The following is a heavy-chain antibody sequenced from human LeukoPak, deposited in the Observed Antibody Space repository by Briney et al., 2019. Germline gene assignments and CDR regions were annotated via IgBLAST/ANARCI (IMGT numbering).Heavy chain of an antibody. V-gene: IGHV3-30*18. CDR2: ISYDGSNK. D-gene: IGHD3-16*02. CDR3: AKDRYIQPIPDY. CDR1: GFTFSSYG. Sequence: PGRSLRLSCAASGFTFSSYGMHWVRQAPGKGLEWVAVISYDGSNKYYADSVKGRFTISRDNSKNTLYLQMNSLRAEDTAVYYCAKDRYIQPIPDYWGQGTLVTVSS. J-gene: IGHJ4*02.